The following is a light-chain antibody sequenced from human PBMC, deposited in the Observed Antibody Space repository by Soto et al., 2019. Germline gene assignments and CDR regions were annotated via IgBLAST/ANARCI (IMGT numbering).Light chain of an antibody. CDR2: DVG. Sequence: QSVLTQPASVSGSPGQSITISCTGTSSDVGGYNSVSWYQHHPGKAPKLMIYDVGNRPSGVSNRFSGSKSGNTASLTISGLQAEDEADYYCSSYTSSSTLVFGGGTKVTVL. CDR3: SSYTSSSTLV. V-gene: IGLV2-14*03. J-gene: IGLJ2*01. CDR1: SSDVGGYNS.